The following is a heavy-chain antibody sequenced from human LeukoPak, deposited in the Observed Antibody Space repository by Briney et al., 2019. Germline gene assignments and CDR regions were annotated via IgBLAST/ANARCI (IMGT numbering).Heavy chain of an antibody. J-gene: IGHJ3*02. Sequence: ASVKVSCKASGYTFTDYYMHWVRQAPGQGLEWMGWINPNGGGTIYAQKFQGRVTMTRDTSINTAYMELSSLRSDDTAVYYCARVASTTRRHDAFDIWGQGTMVTVSS. CDR2: INPNGGGT. D-gene: IGHD1-1*01. V-gene: IGHV1-2*02. CDR1: GYTFTDYY. CDR3: ARVASTTRRHDAFDI.